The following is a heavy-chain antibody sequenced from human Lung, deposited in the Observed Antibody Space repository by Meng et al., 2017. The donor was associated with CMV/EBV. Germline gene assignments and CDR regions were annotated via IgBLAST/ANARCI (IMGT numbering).Heavy chain of an antibody. D-gene: IGHD3-10*01. CDR3: AREEGIGGFDP. V-gene: IGHV4-59*01. CDR2: IYYSGST. Sequence: QVQLQESGPGLVKPSETLSLTCTVYGGSISSYYWSWIRQPPGKGLEWIGYIYYSGSTNYNPSLKSRVTISVDTSKNQFSLKLSSVTAADTAVYYCAREEGIGGFDPWGQGTLATVSS. J-gene: IGHJ5*02. CDR1: GGSISSYY.